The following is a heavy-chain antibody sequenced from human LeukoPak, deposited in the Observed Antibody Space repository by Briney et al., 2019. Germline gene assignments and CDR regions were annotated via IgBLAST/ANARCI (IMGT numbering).Heavy chain of an antibody. J-gene: IGHJ4*02. CDR3: ASWGLITYYYDSSGDY. CDR2: IRYDGGVK. CDR1: GFTFSSYG. Sequence: GGSLRLSCAASGFTFSSYGMHWVRQAPGKGLEWVAFIRYDGGVKYYADSVKGRFTISRDNAKNSLYLQMNSLRAEDTAVYYCASWGLITYYYDSSGDYWGQGTLVTVSS. V-gene: IGHV3-30*02. D-gene: IGHD3-22*01.